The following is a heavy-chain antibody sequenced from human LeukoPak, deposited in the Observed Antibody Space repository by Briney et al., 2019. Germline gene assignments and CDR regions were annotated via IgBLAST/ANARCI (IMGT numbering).Heavy chain of an antibody. D-gene: IGHD6-19*01. CDR3: ARDWGSGWYEANFDY. V-gene: IGHV1-18*01. CDR1: GYTFTSYG. J-gene: IGHJ4*02. CDR2: ISAYSGHT. Sequence: ASVKVSCKASGYTFTSYGISWARQAPGQGLEWMGWISAYSGHTNYAQKLQGRVTMTTDTSTTTAYMELRSLISDDTAVYYCARDWGSGWYEANFDYWGQGTLVTVSS.